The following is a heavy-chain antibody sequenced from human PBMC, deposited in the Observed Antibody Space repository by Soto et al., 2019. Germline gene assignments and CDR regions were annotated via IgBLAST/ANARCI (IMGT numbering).Heavy chain of an antibody. D-gene: IGHD1-26*01. Sequence: PSETLSLTCAVYGESFSAYYWTWIRQPPGKGLEWIGSIYYSGSTYYNPSLKSRVTISVDTSKNQFSLKLSSVTAADTAVYYCATQEVGGSYVYTFDPWGQGTLVSVSS. CDR3: ATQEVGGSYVYTFDP. J-gene: IGHJ5*02. CDR2: IYYSGST. CDR1: GESFSAYY. V-gene: IGHV4-34*01.